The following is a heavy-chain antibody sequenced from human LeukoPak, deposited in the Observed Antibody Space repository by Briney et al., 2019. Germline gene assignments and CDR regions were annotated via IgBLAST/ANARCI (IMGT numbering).Heavy chain of an antibody. Sequence: ASVKVSCKASGYTFTGYYMHWVRQAPGQGLEWMGWINPNSGGTNYAQKFQGRVTMTRDTSISTAYMELSRLRSDDTAVYYCARVNFYGGYFDYWGQGTLVTVSS. CDR3: ARVNFYGGYFDY. J-gene: IGHJ4*02. CDR1: GYTFTGYY. D-gene: IGHD4/OR15-4a*01. V-gene: IGHV1-2*02. CDR2: INPNSGGT.